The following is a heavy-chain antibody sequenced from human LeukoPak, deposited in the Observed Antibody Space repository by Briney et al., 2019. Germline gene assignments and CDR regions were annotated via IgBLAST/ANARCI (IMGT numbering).Heavy chain of an antibody. V-gene: IGHV7-4-1*02. CDR3: ARAFQSLGGLSXXDY. CDR2: IHPSTGNP. D-gene: IGHD3-16*02. J-gene: IGHJ4*02. CDR1: GYTFTNYA. Sequence: ASVKVSCKASGYTFTNYAMNWVRQAPGQGLEWMGWIHPSTGNPTYAQGFTGRFVFSLDTSVSTTFLQISSLKAEDTAVYFCARAFQSLGGLSXXDYXXXGXXVTVS.